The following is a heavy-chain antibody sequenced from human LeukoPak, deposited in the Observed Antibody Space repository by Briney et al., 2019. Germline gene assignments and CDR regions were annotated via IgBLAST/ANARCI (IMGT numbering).Heavy chain of an antibody. J-gene: IGHJ4*02. CDR3: AKRIQSAMATGY. V-gene: IGHV3-23*01. Sequence: GGSLRLSCAASGFTFSSYAMNWVRQAPGKGLEWVSDISGSGGSTYYADSAKGRFTISRDNSKNTLYLQMNSLRVEDTAVYYCAKRIQSAMATGYWGQGTLVTVSS. CDR2: ISGSGGST. CDR1: GFTFSSYA. D-gene: IGHD5-18*01.